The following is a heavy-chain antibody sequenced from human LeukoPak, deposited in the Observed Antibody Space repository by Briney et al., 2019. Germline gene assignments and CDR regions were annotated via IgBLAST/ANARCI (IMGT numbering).Heavy chain of an antibody. CDR2: INHSGST. Sequence: PSETLSLTCAVYGGSFSGYYWSWIRQPPGKGLEWIGEINHSGSTNYNPSLKSRVTISVDTSKNQFSLELSSVTAADTAVYYCARGLRYFVYWGQGTLVTVSS. D-gene: IGHD3-9*01. J-gene: IGHJ4*02. CDR1: GGSFSGYY. CDR3: ARGLRYFVY. V-gene: IGHV4-34*01.